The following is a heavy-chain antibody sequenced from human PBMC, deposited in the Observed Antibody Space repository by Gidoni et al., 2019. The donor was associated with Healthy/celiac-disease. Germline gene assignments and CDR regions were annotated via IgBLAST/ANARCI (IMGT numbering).Heavy chain of an antibody. CDR2: RNPNSGNT. Sequence: QVQLVQSGAEVKKPGASVKVSCKASGYTVTSYDINGVRQATGQGLEWMGWRNPNSGNTGYAQPFQGRVTMTRHPSISTAYMELSSLRSEDTAVYYCASDVYCGGDCYSSVLNWFDPWGQGTLVTVSS. CDR3: ASDVYCGGDCYSSVLNWFDP. D-gene: IGHD2-21*02. J-gene: IGHJ5*02. V-gene: IGHV1-8*01. CDR1: GYTVTSYD.